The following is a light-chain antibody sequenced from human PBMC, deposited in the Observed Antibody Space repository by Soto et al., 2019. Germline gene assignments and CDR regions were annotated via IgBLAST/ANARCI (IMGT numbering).Light chain of an antibody. CDR1: SSDVGSYNS. Sequence: QSALTQPASVSGSPGQSIAISCTGTSSDVGSYNSVSWYQQHAGKGPKLMIYEVTKRPSGVPDRFSGSKFGNTASLTVSGLQADDEAAYYCSSFAGSDSVVFGGGTKLTVL. CDR3: SSFAGSDSVV. J-gene: IGLJ2*01. CDR2: EVT. V-gene: IGLV2-8*01.